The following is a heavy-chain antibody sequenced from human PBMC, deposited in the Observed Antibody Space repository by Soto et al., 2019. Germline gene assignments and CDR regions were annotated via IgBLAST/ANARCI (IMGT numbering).Heavy chain of an antibody. CDR3: NTEHYYYYGIDV. V-gene: IGHV3-15*07. CDR2: IKSRTDGGTT. Sequence: EVQLVESGGDLVKSGGSLRLSCAASGFTFSNAWVNWVRQAPGKGLEWVGRIKSRTDGGTTDYAAPVKGRFTISRDDSKNMLYLQMNSLKTEDTAVYYCNTEHYYYYGIDVWGQGTTVTVSS. J-gene: IGHJ6*02. CDR1: GFTFSNAW.